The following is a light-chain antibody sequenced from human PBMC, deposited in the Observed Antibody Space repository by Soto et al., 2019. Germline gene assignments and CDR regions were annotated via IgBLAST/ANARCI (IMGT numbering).Light chain of an antibody. CDR2: GAS. CDR3: QQRSNWPLT. CDR1: QSVSNGH. V-gene: IGKV3D-20*02. Sequence: DIVLTQSPGTLSLSPGERASLSCRASQSVSNGHLAWYQQKPGQAPRLPIYGASSRATGIPDRFSGSGSGTDFTLTISSLEPEDFEVYYCQQRSNWPLTFGGGTKVDIK. J-gene: IGKJ4*01.